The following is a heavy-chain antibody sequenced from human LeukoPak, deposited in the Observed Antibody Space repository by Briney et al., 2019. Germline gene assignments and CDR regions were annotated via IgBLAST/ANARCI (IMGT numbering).Heavy chain of an antibody. CDR1: GFTFGDYT. Sequence: PGGSLRLSCTASGFTFGDYTMSWVRQAPGKGLEWVGFIRGKAYGGTTEYAATVKGRLTISRDDSKSIAYLQMNSLKTEDTAVYYCSRDPGGTYSGYNFLDYWGQGTLVTVPS. CDR2: IRGKAYGGTT. CDR3: SRDPGGTYSGYNFLDY. D-gene: IGHD5-12*01. J-gene: IGHJ4*02. V-gene: IGHV3-49*04.